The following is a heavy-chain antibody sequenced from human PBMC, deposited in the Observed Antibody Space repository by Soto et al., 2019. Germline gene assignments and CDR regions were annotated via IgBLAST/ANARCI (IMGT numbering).Heavy chain of an antibody. D-gene: IGHD6-13*01. CDR1: GFTFSSYS. CDR3: ARGRSYSSSWYVDWYFDL. V-gene: IGHV3-48*02. Sequence: EVQLVESGGGLVQPGGSLRLSCAASGFTFSSYSMNWVRQAPGKGLEWVSYISSSSSTIYYADSVKGRFTISRDNAQTSLYLQMNSLRDEDTAVYYCARGRSYSSSWYVDWYFDLWGRGTLVTVSS. CDR2: ISSSSSTI. J-gene: IGHJ2*01.